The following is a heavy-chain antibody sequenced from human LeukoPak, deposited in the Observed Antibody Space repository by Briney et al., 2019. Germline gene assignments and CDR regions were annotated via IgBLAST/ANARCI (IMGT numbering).Heavy chain of an antibody. Sequence: GASLRLSCAASGFTFSSHAMSWVRQAAGKGPEWVSVISASGDCTYYADAVKGRFTISRDNSKNTLWLQMNSLRVEDTAVYYCAKGGALDPWGQGTLVTVSS. J-gene: IGHJ5*02. CDR2: ISASGDCT. D-gene: IGHD3-16*01. CDR1: GFTFSSHA. V-gene: IGHV3-23*01. CDR3: AKGGALDP.